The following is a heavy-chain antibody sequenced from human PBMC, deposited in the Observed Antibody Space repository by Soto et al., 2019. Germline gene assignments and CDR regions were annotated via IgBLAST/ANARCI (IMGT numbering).Heavy chain of an antibody. CDR2: IYYSGST. Sequence: QVQLQESGPGLVKPSETLSLTCTVSGGSISSYYWSWIRQLPGKGLEWIGYIYYSGSTNYNPSLKSRVTISVDTSKNQFSLKLSSVTAADTAVYYCARDKWYGRSGWYYFDYWGQGTLVTVSS. CDR1: GGSISSYY. J-gene: IGHJ4*02. D-gene: IGHD6-19*01. V-gene: IGHV4-59*01. CDR3: ARDKWYGRSGWYYFDY.